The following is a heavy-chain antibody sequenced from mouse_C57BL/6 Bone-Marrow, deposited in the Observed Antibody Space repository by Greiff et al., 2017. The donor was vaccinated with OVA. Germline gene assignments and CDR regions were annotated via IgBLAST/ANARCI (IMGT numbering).Heavy chain of an antibody. CDR2: IYWDDDK. V-gene: IGHV8-12*01. D-gene: IGHD1-1*01. CDR1: GFSLSTSGMG. J-gene: IGHJ2*01. Sequence: QVTLKESGPGILQSSQTLSLTCSFSGFSLSTSGMGVSWIRQPSGKGLEWLAHIYWDDDKRYNPSLKSRLTISKDTSRNQVFLKITSVDTADTATYYCARRGIYYYGSSSYYFDYWGQGTTLTVSS. CDR3: ARRGIYYYGSSSYYFDY.